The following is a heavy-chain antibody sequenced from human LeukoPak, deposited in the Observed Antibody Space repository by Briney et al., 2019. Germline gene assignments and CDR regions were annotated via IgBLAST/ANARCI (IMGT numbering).Heavy chain of an antibody. D-gene: IGHD1-26*01. J-gene: IGHJ5*02. CDR2: TYYRSKWYS. CDR1: GDSV. V-gene: IGHV6-1*01. Sequence: SQTLSLTCAISGDSVRQSPSRGLEWLGRTYYRSKWYSDYALSVKSRLTINPDTSKNQFSLKLSSVTAADTAVYYCARVGDIVGATIWFDPWGQGTLVTVSS. CDR3: ARVGDIVGATIWFDP.